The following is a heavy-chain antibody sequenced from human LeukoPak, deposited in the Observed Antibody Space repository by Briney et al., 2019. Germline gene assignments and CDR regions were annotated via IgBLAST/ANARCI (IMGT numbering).Heavy chain of an antibody. D-gene: IGHD2-2*01. Sequence: GRSLRLSCAASGFTFSSYNMNWVRQAPGKGLEWVSYISSSSNTIYYADSVKGRFTISRDNSKNTLYLQMNSLRAEDTAVYYCAKEAGYCSSTSCYGGLYYFDYWGQGTLVTVSS. CDR1: GFTFSSYN. J-gene: IGHJ4*02. V-gene: IGHV3-48*01. CDR3: AKEAGYCSSTSCYGGLYYFDY. CDR2: ISSSSNTI.